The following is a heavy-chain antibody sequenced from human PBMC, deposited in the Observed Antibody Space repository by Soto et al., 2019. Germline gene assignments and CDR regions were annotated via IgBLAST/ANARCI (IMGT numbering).Heavy chain of an antibody. J-gene: IGHJ6*02. Sequence: QLQLQESGPGLVKPSETLSLTCTVSGGSIRSSSYWGWIRQPPGKGLEWIGSIYSIGSSYYNPSLKGRVTISADTSKNQFSLNLISVTAAYTAVYYCRRSSRYSTDVWGQGTTVTVSS. CDR3: RRSSRYSTDV. CDR2: IYSIGSS. D-gene: IGHD2-2*01. CDR1: GGSIRSSSY. V-gene: IGHV4-39*01.